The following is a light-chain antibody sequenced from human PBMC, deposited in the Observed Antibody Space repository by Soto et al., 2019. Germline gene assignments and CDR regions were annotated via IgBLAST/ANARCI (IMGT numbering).Light chain of an antibody. J-gene: IGKJ1*01. CDR2: KAS. CDR3: QQYDTYSRT. CDR1: QSIGDS. V-gene: IGKV1-5*03. Sequence: DIQMTQSPSTLSASLGDRVTITCRASQSIGDSLAWYQQRPGKAPNLLIYKASTLEGGVPSRFSGSGSGTEFTLTINSLQPDDFATYYCQQYDTYSRTFGQGTKVDI.